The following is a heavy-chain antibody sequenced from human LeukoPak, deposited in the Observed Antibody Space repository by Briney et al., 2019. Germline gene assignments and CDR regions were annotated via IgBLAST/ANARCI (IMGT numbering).Heavy chain of an antibody. CDR2: IYYSGST. CDR1: GASISGSGYY. CDR3: VKSGGYGLIDY. J-gene: IGHJ4*02. D-gene: IGHD1-26*01. V-gene: IGHV4-39*01. Sequence: SQTLSLTCTVSGASISGSGYYLGWIRQPPGKGLEWIGNIYYSGSTYYNASLQSRVTISIDTSKNQFSLRLNSVTAADTAMYYCVKSGGYGLIDYWGQGTLVTVSS.